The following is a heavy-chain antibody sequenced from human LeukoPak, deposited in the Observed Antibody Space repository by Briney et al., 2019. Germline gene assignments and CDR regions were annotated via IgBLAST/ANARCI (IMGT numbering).Heavy chain of an antibody. CDR3: ARETFYGMDV. V-gene: IGHV4-59*01. J-gene: IGHJ6*02. CDR1: GGSISSYY. CDR2: IYYTGST. D-gene: IGHD2/OR15-2a*01. Sequence: PSDPLSLTCTVSGGSISSYYWGWIRQPPGKGLKLIGDIYYTGSTNYNPSLKSRVTISVDTSKNQLCLKLSSVTAAETDVYYCARETFYGMDVWGQGTTVTVSS.